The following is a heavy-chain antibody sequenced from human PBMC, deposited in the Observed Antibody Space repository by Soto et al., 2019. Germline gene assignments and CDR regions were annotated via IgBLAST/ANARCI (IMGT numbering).Heavy chain of an antibody. CDR1: GFSLSTSGVG. D-gene: IGHD5-12*01. J-gene: IGHJ4*02. CDR3: SHRGYSGYDLCYFDY. V-gene: IGHV2-5*02. Sequence: QITLKESGPTLVKPTQTLTLTCTFSGFSLSTSGVGVGWIRQPPGKALEWLALLYWDDDKRYSPSLTSRLTFTKDTSKNQVVHTMTNMDPVDTATYYFSHRGYSGYDLCYFDYWGQGTLVTVSS. CDR2: LYWDDDK.